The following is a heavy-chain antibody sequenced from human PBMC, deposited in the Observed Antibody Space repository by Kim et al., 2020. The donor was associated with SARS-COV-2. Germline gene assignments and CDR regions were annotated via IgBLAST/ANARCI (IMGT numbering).Heavy chain of an antibody. D-gene: IGHD2-2*01. V-gene: IGHV3-7*01. Sequence: GGSPRLSCAASGFTFSSFFMTWVRQAPGKGLEWVADINQDGSDKYYGHSVKGRFTVSRDNARNSLFLQMDSLRPDDTAVYHCARTTSAGGTYWGQGTLVT. J-gene: IGHJ4*02. CDR3: ARTTSAGGTY. CDR2: INQDGSDK. CDR1: GFTFSSFF.